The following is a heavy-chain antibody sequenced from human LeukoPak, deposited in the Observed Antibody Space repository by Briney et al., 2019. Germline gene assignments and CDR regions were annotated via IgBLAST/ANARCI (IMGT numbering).Heavy chain of an antibody. V-gene: IGHV3-7*03. CDR3: ATSYDMGWLIGY. CDR1: GFTFKNYA. D-gene: IGHD3/OR15-3a*01. Sequence: QSGGSLRLSCAASGFTFKNYAMNWVRQVPGQGLEWVANIKQDGSEKFYVASVKGRFTISRDNGKSSLYLQMNSLRAEDTALYYCATSYDMGWLIGYWGQGTLVTVSS. CDR2: IKQDGSEK. J-gene: IGHJ4*02.